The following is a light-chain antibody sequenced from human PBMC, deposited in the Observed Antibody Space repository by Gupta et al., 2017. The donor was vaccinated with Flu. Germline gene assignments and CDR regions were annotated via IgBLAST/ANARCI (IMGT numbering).Light chain of an antibody. CDR3: CSFAGSSYV. V-gene: IGLV2-11*01. CDR2: PIN. Sequence: QSALTPPRSVSGSPGQSVTISCTGSRGDIGTYNCVSWYQQHPGKAPRLLIFPINDRPSGVPDRFSGSQSGYTASLTISGLQADDEADYYCCSFAGSSYVFGAGTRVTVL. J-gene: IGLJ1*01. CDR1: RGDIGTYNC.